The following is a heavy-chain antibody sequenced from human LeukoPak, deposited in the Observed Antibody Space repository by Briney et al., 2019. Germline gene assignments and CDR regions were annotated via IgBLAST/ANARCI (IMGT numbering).Heavy chain of an antibody. CDR3: ARHRSDFWSGLDY. CDR2: IFHSGST. D-gene: IGHD3-3*01. V-gene: IGHV4-38-2*01. CDR1: GSSISSVYY. J-gene: IGHJ4*02. Sequence: SETLSLTCDVSGSSISSVYYWGWIRQPPGKGLEWIGSIFHSGSTYYNPSLKSRLTMSVETSKNQFSLKLNSVTAADTAVYYCARHRSDFWSGLDYWGQGTLVTVSS.